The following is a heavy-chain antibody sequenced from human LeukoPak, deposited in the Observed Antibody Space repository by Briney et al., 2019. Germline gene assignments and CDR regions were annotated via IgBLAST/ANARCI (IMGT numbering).Heavy chain of an antibody. D-gene: IGHD1-26*01. CDR3: AKDIVVIGSYGGEAY. Sequence: PGGSLRLSCAASGFTFSSYAMSWVRQAPEKGLEWVSAISGSGGSTYYADSVKGRFTISRDNSKNTLYLQMNSLRAEDTAVYYCAKDIVVIGSYGGEAYWGQGTLVTVSS. CDR1: GFTFSSYA. J-gene: IGHJ4*02. CDR2: ISGSGGST. V-gene: IGHV3-23*01.